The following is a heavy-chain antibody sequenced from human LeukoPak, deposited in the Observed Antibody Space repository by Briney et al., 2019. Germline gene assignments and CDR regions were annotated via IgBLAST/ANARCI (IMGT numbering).Heavy chain of an antibody. J-gene: IGHJ4*02. CDR3: ARGFRHTPMFLDS. CDR1: GFTFSSYE. D-gene: IGHD5-18*01. Sequence: SGGSLRLSCAASGFTFSSYEMNWVRQAPGEGLEWISCISSSGSPIYYADSVKGRFTISRDNAKHSLYLQMNSLRAEDTAVYYCARGFRHTPMFLDSWGQGTLVTVSS. V-gene: IGHV3-48*03. CDR2: ISSSGSPI.